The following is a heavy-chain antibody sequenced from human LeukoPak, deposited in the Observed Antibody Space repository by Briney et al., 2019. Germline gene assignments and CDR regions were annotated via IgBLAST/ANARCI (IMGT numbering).Heavy chain of an antibody. Sequence: PGGSLRLSCAASGFTFSNYWMSWVRQAPGKGLEWVANIKQDGSEKFYVDSVKGRFTISRDNAMNSLYLQMNSLRAEDTAVYYCARARGYSGSYYFDYWGQGTLVTVSS. J-gene: IGHJ4*02. V-gene: IGHV3-7*01. CDR3: ARARGYSGSYYFDY. D-gene: IGHD5-12*01. CDR1: GFTFSNYW. CDR2: IKQDGSEK.